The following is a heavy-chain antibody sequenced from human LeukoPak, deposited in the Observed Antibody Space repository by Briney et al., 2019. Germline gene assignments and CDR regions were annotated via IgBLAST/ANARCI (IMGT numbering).Heavy chain of an antibody. J-gene: IGHJ3*02. V-gene: IGHV3-21*01. CDR2: ISSSSSYI. D-gene: IGHD3-22*01. CDR1: GFTISSYS. Sequence: GGSLRLSCAASGFTISSYSMNWVRQAPGKGLEWVSSISSSSSYIYYADSVEGRFTISRDNAKNSLYLQMNSLRAEDTAVYYCARTTMIANDAFDIWGQGTMVTVSS. CDR3: ARTTMIANDAFDI.